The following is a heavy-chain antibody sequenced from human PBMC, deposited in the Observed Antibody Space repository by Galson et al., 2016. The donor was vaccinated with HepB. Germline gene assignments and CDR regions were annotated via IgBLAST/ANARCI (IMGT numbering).Heavy chain of an antibody. V-gene: IGHV3-7*04. J-gene: IGHJ5*02. Sequence: SLRLSCADSEFTFSQYWMTWVRQAPGKGLEWVANIKQDGSEKDYVDSVRGRFTISRDNAKKSPFLQMNSLRAEDTAVYYCARGRSISERGWYWFDPWGQGTLVIVSS. D-gene: IGHD6-19*01. CDR2: IKQDGSEK. CDR3: ARGRSISERGWYWFDP. CDR1: EFTFSQYW.